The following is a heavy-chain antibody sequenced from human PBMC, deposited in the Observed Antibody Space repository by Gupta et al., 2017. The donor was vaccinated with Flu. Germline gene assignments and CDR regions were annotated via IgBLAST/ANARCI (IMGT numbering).Heavy chain of an antibody. D-gene: IGHD5-24*01. CDR3: ARHLSTISTEDY. CDR1: GDSIRPSYY. J-gene: IGHJ4*02. CDR2: IFYGGST. V-gene: IGHV4-39*01. Sequence: QLQLQESGPGLVRPSETLSLTCTVSGDSIRPSYYWGWIRQPPGKGLEWIGRIFYGGSTDYNPSLKSRVTISVDTSKNQFSLRLTSVTAADTAVYYCARHLSTISTEDYWGQGTLVTGSS.